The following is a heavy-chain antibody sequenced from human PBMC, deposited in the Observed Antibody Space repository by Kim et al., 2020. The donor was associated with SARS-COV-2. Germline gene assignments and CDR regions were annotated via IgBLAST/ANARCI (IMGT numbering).Heavy chain of an antibody. V-gene: IGHV5-51*01. Sequence: SYSPSFQGQVTISADKSISTAYLQWSSLKASDTAMYYCARLFYYYYGMDVWGQGTTVTVSS. J-gene: IGHJ6*02. CDR3: ARLFYYYYGMDV.